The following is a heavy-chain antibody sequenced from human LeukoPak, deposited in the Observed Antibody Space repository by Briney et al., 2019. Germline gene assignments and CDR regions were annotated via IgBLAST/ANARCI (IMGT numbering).Heavy chain of an antibody. D-gene: IGHD1-26*01. Sequence: KSGGSLRLSCAASGFTFSSYSMSWVRQAPGKGLEWVSSISSSSSYIHSADSVRGRFTISRDNAKNSLFLQMNSLRAEDTAVYYCARDEWGDAFDIWGQGTMVTV. CDR3: ARDEWGDAFDI. CDR2: ISSSSSYI. V-gene: IGHV3-21*01. CDR1: GFTFSSYS. J-gene: IGHJ3*02.